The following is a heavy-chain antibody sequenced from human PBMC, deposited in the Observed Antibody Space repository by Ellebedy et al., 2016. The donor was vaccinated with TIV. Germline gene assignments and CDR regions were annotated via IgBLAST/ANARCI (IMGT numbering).Heavy chain of an antibody. CDR3: ANGPFDY. J-gene: IGHJ4*02. CDR2: ISGSGGST. CDR1: GFTFSSYA. V-gene: IGHV3-23*01. Sequence: GESLKISXAASGFTFSSYAMSWVRQAPGKGLEWVSAISGSGGSTYYADSVKGRFTISRDNSKNTLYLQMNSLRAEDTAVYYCANGPFDYWGQGTLVTVSS.